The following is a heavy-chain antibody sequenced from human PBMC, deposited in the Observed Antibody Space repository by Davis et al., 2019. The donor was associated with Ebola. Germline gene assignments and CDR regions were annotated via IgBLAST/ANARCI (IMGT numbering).Heavy chain of an antibody. CDR1: GGSFSGYY. J-gene: IGHJ6*02. Sequence: SETLSLTCAVYGGSFSGYYWSWIRQPPGKGLEWIGEINHSGSTNYNPSLKSRVTISVDTSKNQFSLKLSSVTAADTAVYYCARERGHGLYDSSGNYYYYYYGMDVWGQGTTVTVSS. D-gene: IGHD3-22*01. CDR3: ARERGHGLYDSSGNYYYYYYGMDV. V-gene: IGHV4-34*01. CDR2: INHSGST.